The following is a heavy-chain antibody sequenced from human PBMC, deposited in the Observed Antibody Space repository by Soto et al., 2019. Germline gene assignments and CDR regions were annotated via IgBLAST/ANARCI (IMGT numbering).Heavy chain of an antibody. J-gene: IGHJ4*02. Sequence: PSATPCHTSTVSDGTISSYYWSWIRQPPGKGLEWIGYIYYSGSTNYNPSLKSRVTISVDTSKNQFSLKLTSVTAADTAVYYCARDKITGLFDYWGQGTLVTVSS. V-gene: IGHV4-59*12. CDR3: ARDKITGLFDY. CDR2: IYYSGST. D-gene: IGHD2-8*02. CDR1: DGTISSYY.